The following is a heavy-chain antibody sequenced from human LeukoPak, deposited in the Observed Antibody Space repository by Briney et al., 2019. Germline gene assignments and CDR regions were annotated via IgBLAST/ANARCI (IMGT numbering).Heavy chain of an antibody. V-gene: IGHV4-59*12. CDR3: ARVQAYPQTVSYDSSGQYYMDV. J-gene: IGHJ6*03. CDR2: IYYSGST. D-gene: IGHD3-22*01. CDR1: GGSISSYY. Sequence: SETLSLTCTVSGGSISSYYWSWIRQPPGKGLEWIGYIYYSGSTNYNPSLKSRVTISVDTSKNQFSLKLSSVTAADTAVYYCARVQAYPQTVSYDSSGQYYMDVWGKGTTVTVSS.